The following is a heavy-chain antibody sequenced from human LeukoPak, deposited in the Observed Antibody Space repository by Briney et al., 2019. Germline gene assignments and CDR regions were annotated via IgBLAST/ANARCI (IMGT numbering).Heavy chain of an antibody. CDR3: AIHMVTGPFDY. CDR1: GYTFTNYY. V-gene: IGHV1-2*02. CDR2: INPNSGGT. J-gene: IGHJ4*02. D-gene: IGHD4-23*01. Sequence: GASVKVSCKASGYTFTNYYMHWVRQAPGQGLEWMGWINPNSGGTNYAQKFQGRVTMTRDTSTSTAYMELSRLRSDDTAVYYCAIHMVTGPFDYWGQGTLVTVSS.